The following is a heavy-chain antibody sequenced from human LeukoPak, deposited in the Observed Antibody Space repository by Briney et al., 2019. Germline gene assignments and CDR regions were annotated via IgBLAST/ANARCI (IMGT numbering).Heavy chain of an antibody. Sequence: PGGSLRLSCAASGFTFSSYGMHWVRQAPGKGLEWVAVISYDGSSKYYADSVKGRFTISRDNSKNTLYLQMNSLRAEDTAVYYCAKDQGLMITFGGVIPTGGGAFDIWGQGTMVTVSS. CDR3: AKDQGLMITFGGVIPTGGGAFDI. CDR1: GFTFSSYG. D-gene: IGHD3-16*02. J-gene: IGHJ3*02. V-gene: IGHV3-30*18. CDR2: ISYDGSSK.